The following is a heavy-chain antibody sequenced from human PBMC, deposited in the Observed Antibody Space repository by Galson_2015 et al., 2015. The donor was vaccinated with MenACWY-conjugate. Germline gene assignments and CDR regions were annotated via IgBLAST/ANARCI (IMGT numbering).Heavy chain of an antibody. D-gene: IGHD6-13*01. J-gene: IGHJ5*02. Sequence: SLRLSCAASGFTVSTNFMNWFRQAPGKGLEWVSVLYGGGRTYYADSVKGRFTISRDNSKNTLYLQMNSLRAEDTAVYYCARGLGYSSAWYGWFDPWGQGTLVIVSS. CDR2: LYGGGRT. CDR3: ARGLGYSSAWYGWFDP. V-gene: IGHV3-53*01. CDR1: GFTVSTNF.